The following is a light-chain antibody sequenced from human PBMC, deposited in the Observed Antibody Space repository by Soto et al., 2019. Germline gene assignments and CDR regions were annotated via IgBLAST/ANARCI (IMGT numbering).Light chain of an antibody. Sequence: QSALTQPASVSGSPGQSITISCTGTSSDVGGYKYVSWYQQHPGKAPKLMIFEVSNRPSGVSNRFSGSKSDNTASLTISGLQAEDEADYSCGSYTSSSTLVFGGGTKVTVL. CDR3: GSYTSSSTLV. V-gene: IGLV2-14*01. J-gene: IGLJ2*01. CDR1: SSDVGGYKY. CDR2: EVS.